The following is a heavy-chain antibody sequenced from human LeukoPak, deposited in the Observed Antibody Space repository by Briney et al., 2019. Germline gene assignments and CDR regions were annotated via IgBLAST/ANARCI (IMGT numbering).Heavy chain of an antibody. D-gene: IGHD3-10*01. CDR1: GFTFSSYG. CDR2: INHSGST. CDR3: ARPQNYYYGSGSYYPGWFDP. J-gene: IGHJ5*02. Sequence: GSLRLSCAASGFTFSSYGMSWVRQAPGKGLEWIGEINHSGSTNYNPSLKSRVTISVDTSKNQFSLKLSSVTAADTAVYYCARPQNYYYGSGSYYPGWFDPWGQGTLVTVSS. V-gene: IGHV4-34*01.